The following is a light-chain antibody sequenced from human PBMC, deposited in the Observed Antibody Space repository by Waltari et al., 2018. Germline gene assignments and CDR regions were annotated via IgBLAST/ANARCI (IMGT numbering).Light chain of an antibody. CDR3: QQYYYSPIA. CDR1: PTVFYRSHNKNY. J-gene: IGKJ4*01. CDR2: WAS. Sequence: DVVMTQSPDSLALSLGERATINSQFRPTVFYRSHNKNYLAWYQQKPGQPPKLLFSWASTRESGVPDRFSGSGSGTDFTLTISSLQAEDVAVYYCQQYYYSPIAFGGGTKVEI. V-gene: IGKV4-1*01.